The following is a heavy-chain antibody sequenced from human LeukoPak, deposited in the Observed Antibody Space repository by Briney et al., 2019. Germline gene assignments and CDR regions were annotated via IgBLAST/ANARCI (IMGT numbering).Heavy chain of an antibody. V-gene: IGHV1-3*01. CDR1: GYTFTSYD. Sequence: GASVKVFCKASGYTFTSYDMHWVGQAPGHRLEWMGWINAGNGDTRYSQKFQDRVTFTRDTSASTAYMELSSLRSEDTAVYYCARYTSSSPGWFAPWGQGTLVTVSS. D-gene: IGHD6-13*01. CDR2: INAGNGDT. J-gene: IGHJ5*02. CDR3: ARYTSSSPGWFAP.